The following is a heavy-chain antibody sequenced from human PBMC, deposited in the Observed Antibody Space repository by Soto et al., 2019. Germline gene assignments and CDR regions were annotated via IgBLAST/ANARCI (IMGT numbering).Heavy chain of an antibody. V-gene: IGHV5-51*01. Sequence: EVQLVQSGAEVKKPGESLKISCKGSGYSFTSYWIGWVRQMTGKGLEWMGIIYPGDSDTRYSPSFQGQVTISADQSIPTASLQWSSLKASDTPMYYCARHERLDISYGSGSHIAYLGEGTLVTVSS. CDR2: IYPGDSDT. D-gene: IGHD3-10*01. CDR3: ARHERLDISYGSGSHIAY. J-gene: IGHJ4*02. CDR1: GYSFTSYW.